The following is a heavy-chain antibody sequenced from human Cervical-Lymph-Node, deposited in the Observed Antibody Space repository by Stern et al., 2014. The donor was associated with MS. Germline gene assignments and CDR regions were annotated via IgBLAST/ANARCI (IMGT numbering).Heavy chain of an antibody. D-gene: IGHD2-21*01. Sequence: VHLVESGGGVVQPGRSLTLSCAASGFTFSSYAMHWVRQAPGKGLEWVAVISYDGSNNYYADSVKGRFTISRDNSKNTLYLQMNSLRAEDTAVYYCARDGGLDYFDYWGQGTLVTVSS. CDR3: ARDGGLDYFDY. CDR1: GFTFSSYA. CDR2: ISYDGSNN. V-gene: IGHV3-30*01. J-gene: IGHJ4*02.